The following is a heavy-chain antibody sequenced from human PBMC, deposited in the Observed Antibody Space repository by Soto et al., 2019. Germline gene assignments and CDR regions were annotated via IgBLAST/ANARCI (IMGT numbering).Heavy chain of an antibody. V-gene: IGHV1-69*13. CDR3: ARDLLGFGYTYADV. Sequence: SVKVSCKASGGTFSSYAISWVRQAPGQGLEWMGGIIPIGGTANYAQKFQGRVTITADESTSTAYMELGSLTSEDTAVYYCARDLLGFGYTYADVWGQGTTVTVSS. CDR2: IIPIGGTA. J-gene: IGHJ6*02. D-gene: IGHD3-10*01. CDR1: GGTFSSYA.